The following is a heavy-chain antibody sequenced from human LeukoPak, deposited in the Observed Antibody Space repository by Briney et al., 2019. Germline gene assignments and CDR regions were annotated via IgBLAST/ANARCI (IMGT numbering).Heavy chain of an antibody. CDR3: AKDADYGGNSGPFDY. V-gene: IGHV3-7*03. J-gene: IGHJ4*02. CDR2: IKQDRSEK. CDR1: GFTFTNYW. Sequence: GGSLRLSCAASGFTFTNYWMSWVRQAPGKGLELVANIKQDRSEKYYVDSVKGRFTISRDNAKNSLYLQMNSLRAEDMALYYCAKDADYGGNSGPFDYWGQGTLVTVSS. D-gene: IGHD4-23*01.